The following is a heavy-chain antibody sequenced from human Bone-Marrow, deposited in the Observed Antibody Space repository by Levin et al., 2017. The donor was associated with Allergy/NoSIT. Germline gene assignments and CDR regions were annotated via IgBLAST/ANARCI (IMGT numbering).Heavy chain of an antibody. Sequence: ASVKVSCTASGYSFSDYAITWVRQAPGQGLEWLGWISTYNGFTNYVDKLQGRFSMSTDTSTTTAYMELKSLRVDETAVYFCARGEWELLHGMDVWGQGTTITVAS. CDR1: GYSFSDYA. D-gene: IGHD1-26*01. J-gene: IGHJ6*02. V-gene: IGHV1-18*01. CDR2: ISTYNGFT. CDR3: ARGEWELLHGMDV.